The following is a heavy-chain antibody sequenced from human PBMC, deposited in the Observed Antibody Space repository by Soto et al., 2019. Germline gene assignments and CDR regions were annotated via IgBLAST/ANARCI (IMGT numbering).Heavy chain of an antibody. Sequence: EVQLVESGGDLVKPGGSLRLSCVASGFTFNGAWMNWVRQAPGKGLEWVGLIKSKGNSEQTDYGAPVKGRFTISRDDSKNTVYLQMNSLKTEDTAVYYCTTGVAAAGHDGYWGQGTLVTVSS. D-gene: IGHD6-13*01. CDR1: GFTFNGAW. CDR2: IKSKGNSEQT. J-gene: IGHJ4*02. CDR3: TTGVAAAGHDGY. V-gene: IGHV3-15*07.